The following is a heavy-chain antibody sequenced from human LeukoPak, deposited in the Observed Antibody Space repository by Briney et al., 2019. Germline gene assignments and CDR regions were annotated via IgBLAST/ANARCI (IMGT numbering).Heavy chain of an antibody. D-gene: IGHD4-17*01. CDR3: ARDLNDYGDYSPL. Sequence: GGSLRLSCAASGFTFSSYAMHWVRQAPGKGLEWVAVISYDGSNKYYADSVKGRFTISRDNSKNTLYLQMNSLRAEDTAVYYCARDLNDYGDYSPLWGQGTLVTVSS. J-gene: IGHJ4*02. CDR1: GFTFSSYA. CDR2: ISYDGSNK. V-gene: IGHV3-30*04.